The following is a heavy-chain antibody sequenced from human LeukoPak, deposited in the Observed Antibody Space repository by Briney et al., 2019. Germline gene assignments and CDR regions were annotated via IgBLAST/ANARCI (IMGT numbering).Heavy chain of an antibody. V-gene: IGHV4-4*02. CDR1: GASISSNW. Sequence: SGTLSLTCAVSGASISSNWWNWVRQPPGKGLEWIGEIHHSGSANYNPSLKSRVTISLDTSENHFSLRLSSVTAADTAVYYCARHASGDPFDYWGQGTLVTVSS. CDR3: ARHASGDPFDY. J-gene: IGHJ4*02. D-gene: IGHD7-27*01. CDR2: IHHSGSA.